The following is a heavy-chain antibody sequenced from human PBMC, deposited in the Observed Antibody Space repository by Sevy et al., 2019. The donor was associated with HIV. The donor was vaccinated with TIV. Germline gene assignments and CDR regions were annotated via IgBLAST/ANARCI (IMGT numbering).Heavy chain of an antibody. CDR1: GFTFSSYA. V-gene: IGHV3-23*01. CDR3: VTRAHIVVVTVPARF. J-gene: IGHJ3*01. CDR2: ISGSGGST. D-gene: IGHD2-21*02. Sequence: GGSLRLSCAASGFTFSSYAMSWVRQAPGKGLEWVSAISGSGGSTYYADSVKGRFTISRDNSKNTLYLQMNSLRAEDTAVYYCVTRAHIVVVTVPARFWGQGTMVTVSS.